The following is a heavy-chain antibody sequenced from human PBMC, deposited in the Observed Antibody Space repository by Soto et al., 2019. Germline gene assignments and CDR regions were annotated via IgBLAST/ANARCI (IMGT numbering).Heavy chain of an antibody. CDR1: GGSISRYY. CDR3: AREYCSGGSCYSGDYYGMDV. V-gene: IGHV4-4*07. D-gene: IGHD2-15*01. Sequence: PSETLSLTCSVSGGSISRYYWSWIRQPAGKGLEWIGRINASGGTNYNPSLKSRVTMSVDTSKNQFSLKLSSVTAADTAVYYCAREYCSGGSCYSGDYYGMDVWGQGTTVTVSS. CDR2: INASGGT. J-gene: IGHJ6*02.